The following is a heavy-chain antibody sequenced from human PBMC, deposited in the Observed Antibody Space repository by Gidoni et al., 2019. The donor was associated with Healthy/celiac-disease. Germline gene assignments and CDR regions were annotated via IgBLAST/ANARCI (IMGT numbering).Heavy chain of an antibody. CDR1: GYSISSGYY. CDR2: SYHSGST. V-gene: IGHV4-38-2*02. D-gene: IGHD6-13*01. Sequence: QVQLQESGPGLVKPSETLSLHCTVSGYSISSGYYWGWIRQPPGKGLEWIGSSYHSGSTYYHPSLKSRVTISVDTSKNQFSLKLSSVTAADTAVYYCAITGYSSSLAHYWGQGTLVTVSS. J-gene: IGHJ4*02. CDR3: AITGYSSSLAHY.